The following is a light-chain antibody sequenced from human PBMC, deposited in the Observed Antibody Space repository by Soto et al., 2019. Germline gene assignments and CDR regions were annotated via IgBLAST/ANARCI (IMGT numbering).Light chain of an antibody. V-gene: IGKV3-11*01. J-gene: IGKJ4*01. Sequence: EIVLTQSPATLFLSPGERATLSCRASQSVSSYLSWYQQKPGQAPRLLIYDASNRATGFPARFSGSGSGTDFTLTISSLEPEDFAVYYCQQRSNWPLTFCGGTKVEIK. CDR2: DAS. CDR3: QQRSNWPLT. CDR1: QSVSSY.